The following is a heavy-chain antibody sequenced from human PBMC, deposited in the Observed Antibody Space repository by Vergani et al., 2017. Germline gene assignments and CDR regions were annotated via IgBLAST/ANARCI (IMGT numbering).Heavy chain of an antibody. J-gene: IGHJ4*02. CDR3: ARGRDLYGGNSFLD. CDR2: IIPIFGTA. D-gene: IGHD4-23*01. Sequence: QVQLVQSGAEVKKPGSSVKVSCKASGGTFSSYAISWVRQAPGQGLEWMGGIIPIFGTANYAQEFQGRVTITADESTSTAYMELSSLRSEDTAVYYCARGRDLYGGNSFLDWGQGTLVTVSS. CDR1: GGTFSSYA. V-gene: IGHV1-69*12.